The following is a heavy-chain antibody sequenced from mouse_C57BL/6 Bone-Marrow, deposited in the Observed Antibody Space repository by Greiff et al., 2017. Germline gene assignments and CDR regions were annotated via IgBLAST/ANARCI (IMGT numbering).Heavy chain of an antibody. J-gene: IGHJ2*01. CDR2: IYPRSGNT. CDR1: GYTFTSYG. CDR3: ARGGLLPDY. V-gene: IGHV1-81*01. D-gene: IGHD2-3*01. Sequence: VKLQESGAELARPGASVKLSCKASGYTFTSYGISWVKQRTGQGLEWIGEIYPRSGNTYYNEKFKGKATLTAAKASSTAYMELRSLTSEDSAVYFCARGGLLPDYWGQGTTLTVSS.